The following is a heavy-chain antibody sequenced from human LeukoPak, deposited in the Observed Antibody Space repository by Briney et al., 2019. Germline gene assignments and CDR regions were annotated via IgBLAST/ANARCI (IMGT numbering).Heavy chain of an antibody. CDR1: GFTFSSYS. J-gene: IGHJ6*02. D-gene: IGHD3-9*01. CDR3: ARDYDILTGYFYYGMDV. V-gene: IGHV3-21*01. Sequence: GGSLRLSCAASGFTFSSYSMNWVRQAPGKGLEWVSSISSSSSYIYYADSVKGRFTISRDNAKNSLYLQMNSLRAEDTAVYYCARDYDILTGYFYYGMDVWGQGTTVTVSS. CDR2: ISSSSSYI.